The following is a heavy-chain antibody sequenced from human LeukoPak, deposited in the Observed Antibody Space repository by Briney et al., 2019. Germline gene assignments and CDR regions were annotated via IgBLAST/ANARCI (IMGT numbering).Heavy chain of an antibody. CDR2: INPNSGGT. CDR3: ARGYCSSTSCSLGY. CDR1: GYTFTGYY. V-gene: IGHV1-2*02. J-gene: IGHJ4*02. D-gene: IGHD2-2*01. Sequence: ASVKVSCKASGYTFTGYYMHGVRQAPGQGLEWMGWINPNSGGTNYAQKFQGRVTLTRDTSISTAYMELSRLRSDDTAVYYCARGYCSSTSCSLGYWGQGTLVTVSS.